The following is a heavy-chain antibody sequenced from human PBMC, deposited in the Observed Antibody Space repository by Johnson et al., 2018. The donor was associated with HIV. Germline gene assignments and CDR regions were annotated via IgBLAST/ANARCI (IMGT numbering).Heavy chain of an antibody. V-gene: IGHV3-20*04. CDR3: ARDGAGCSSTSCPDAFDI. CDR1: GFTFDDYG. D-gene: IGHD2-2*01. J-gene: IGHJ3*02. CDR2: INWTGGST. Sequence: VQLVESGGGVVRPGGSLRLSCAASGFTFDDYGMSWVRQAPGKGLEWVSGINWTGGSTGYADSVKGRFTISRDNAKNSLYLQMNSLRAEDTALYYCARDGAGCSSTSCPDAFDIWGQGTMVTVSS.